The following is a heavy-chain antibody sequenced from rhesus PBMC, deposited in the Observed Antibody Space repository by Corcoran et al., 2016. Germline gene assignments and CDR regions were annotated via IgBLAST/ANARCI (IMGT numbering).Heavy chain of an antibody. CDR1: GGSFSSYW. J-gene: IGHJ4*01. Sequence: QVQLQESGPGLVKPSETLSLTCAVSGGSFSSYWWSWIRQHPGKGLEWNWEINGNSGSTNYNPSLKSLVTSEKDASRNQFSLRLSSVTAADTAVYYCARSHTVGTVTNFDYWGQGVLVTVSS. CDR2: INGNSGST. V-gene: IGHV4-80*01. D-gene: IGHD5-24*01. CDR3: ARSHTVGTVTNFDY.